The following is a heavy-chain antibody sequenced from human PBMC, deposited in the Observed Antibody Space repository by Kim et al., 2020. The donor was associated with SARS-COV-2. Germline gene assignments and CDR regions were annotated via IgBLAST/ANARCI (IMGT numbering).Heavy chain of an antibody. V-gene: IGHV7-4-1*02. Sequence: ASVKGSCKASGYTFTSYAMNWVRQAPGQGLEWMGWINTNTGNPTYAQGFTGRFVFSLDTSVSTAYLQISSLKAEDTAVYYCARDPGVSTIFGVVIRNPNYYGMDVWGQGTTVTVSS. J-gene: IGHJ6*02. CDR1: GYTFTSYA. CDR2: INTNTGNP. D-gene: IGHD3-3*01. CDR3: ARDPGVSTIFGVVIRNPNYYGMDV.